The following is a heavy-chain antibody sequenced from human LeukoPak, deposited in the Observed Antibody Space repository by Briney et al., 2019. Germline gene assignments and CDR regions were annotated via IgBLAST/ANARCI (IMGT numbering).Heavy chain of an antibody. CDR1: GGSFSGYY. Sequence: PSETPSLTSAVYGGSFSGYYWSWIRHPPGKGLGWIGEINHSGSTNYNPSLKSRVTISVDTSKNQFSLKLSSVTAADTAVYYCANFPGGSGGQGTLVTVSS. J-gene: IGHJ4*02. CDR2: INHSGST. D-gene: IGHD3-10*01. V-gene: IGHV4-34*01. CDR3: ANFPGGS.